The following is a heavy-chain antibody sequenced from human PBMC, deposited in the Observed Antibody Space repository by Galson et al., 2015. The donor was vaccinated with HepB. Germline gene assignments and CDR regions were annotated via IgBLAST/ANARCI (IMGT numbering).Heavy chain of an antibody. CDR2: ISSSGAKI. CDR3: AKGGRDDYNDNFQYFDY. CDR1: GFTFSNYG. D-gene: IGHD5-24*01. Sequence: SLRLSCATSGFTFSNYGMTWVRQAPGKGLEWVSIISSSGAKIGYADSVKGRFTVSRDNPKNTLYLQMNGLRGEDSAVYFCAKGGRDDYNDNFQYFDYWGQGILVTVSS. V-gene: IGHV3-23*01. J-gene: IGHJ4*02.